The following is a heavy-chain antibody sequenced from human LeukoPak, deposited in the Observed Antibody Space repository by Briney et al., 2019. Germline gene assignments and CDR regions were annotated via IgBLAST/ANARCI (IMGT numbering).Heavy chain of an antibody. J-gene: IGHJ5*02. Sequence: GGSLRLSCAASGIVFSNTGMNWARQSPGRGLEWVSAISGGGESTFYADSVKGRFTISRDNYKKIVYMKMNSLRADDTAIYYCGKDGGQYSSGPEFDPRGQGALVTVSS. CDR3: GKDGGQYSSGPEFDP. V-gene: IGHV3-23*01. CDR1: GIVFSNTG. D-gene: IGHD6-19*01. CDR2: ISGGGEST.